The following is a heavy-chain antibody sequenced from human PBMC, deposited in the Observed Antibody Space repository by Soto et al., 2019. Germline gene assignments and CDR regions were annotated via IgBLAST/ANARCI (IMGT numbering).Heavy chain of an antibody. J-gene: IGHJ6*02. CDR2: IGTAGDT. V-gene: IGHV3-13*01. CDR1: GFTFSSYD. D-gene: IGHD5-18*01. Sequence: GGSLRLSCAASGFTFSSYDMHWVRQATGKGLEWVSAIGTAGDTYYPGSVKGRFTISRENAKNSLYLQMNSLRAEDTAVYYCARDTKVRGYGYLYGMDVWGQGTTVTVSS. CDR3: ARDTKVRGYGYLYGMDV.